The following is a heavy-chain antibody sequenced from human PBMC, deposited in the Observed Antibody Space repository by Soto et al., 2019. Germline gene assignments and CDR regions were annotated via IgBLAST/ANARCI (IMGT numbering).Heavy chain of an antibody. CDR1: GFTFGEYA. V-gene: IGHV3-49*03. Sequence: GGSLRLSCTPSGFTFGEYAMSLFRQAPGKGLEWVGFIRSKAYGGTTEYAASVKGRFTISRDDSKSIAYLQMNNLKTEDTAVYYCTRINPPDLLWFGDGYYGMDVWGQGTTVTVS. J-gene: IGHJ6*02. CDR2: IRSKAYGGTT. D-gene: IGHD3-10*01. CDR3: TRINPPDLLWFGDGYYGMDV.